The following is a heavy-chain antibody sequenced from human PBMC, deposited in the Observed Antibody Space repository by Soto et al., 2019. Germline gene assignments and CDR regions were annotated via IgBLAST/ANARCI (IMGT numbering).Heavy chain of an antibody. J-gene: IGHJ4*02. D-gene: IGHD2-15*01. Sequence: QVQLQQWGAGLLKPSETLSLTCAVYGGSFSGYYWSWIRQPPGKGLAWIGEINHSGSTNYNPSLKGRVTISVDTSKNQFSLKLSSVTAADTAVYYGARRKPCCGGSCYSDYWGQGTLVTVSS. CDR3: ARRKPCCGGSCYSDY. V-gene: IGHV4-34*01. CDR2: INHSGST. CDR1: GGSFSGYY.